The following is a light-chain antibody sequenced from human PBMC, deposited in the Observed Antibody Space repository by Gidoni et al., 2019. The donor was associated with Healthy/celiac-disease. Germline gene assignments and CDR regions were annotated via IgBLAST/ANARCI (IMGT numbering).Light chain of an antibody. Sequence: DIVLTHSPGTLSLSPGERATLSCRASQSVSSSYLAWYQQKPGQAPRLLIYGASSRATGIPDRFSGSGSGTDFTLTISRLEPEDFAVYYCQQYGSSPRYTFGQGTKLEIK. CDR3: QQYGSSPRYT. V-gene: IGKV3-20*01. J-gene: IGKJ2*01. CDR2: GAS. CDR1: QSVSSSY.